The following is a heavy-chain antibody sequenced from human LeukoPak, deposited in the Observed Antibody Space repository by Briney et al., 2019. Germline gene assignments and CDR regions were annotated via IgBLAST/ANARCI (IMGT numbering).Heavy chain of an antibody. D-gene: IGHD5-24*01. J-gene: IGHJ3*02. Sequence: GASVKVSCKASGFTFNAYNIHWVRQAPGQGLEWMGWINPKSGGANYAQKFQGRVTMTRDTSTSTVYMELSSLRSEDTAVYYCARVGWLQGAFDIWGQGTMVTVSS. V-gene: IGHV1-2*02. CDR2: INPKSGGA. CDR3: ARVGWLQGAFDI. CDR1: GFTFNAYN.